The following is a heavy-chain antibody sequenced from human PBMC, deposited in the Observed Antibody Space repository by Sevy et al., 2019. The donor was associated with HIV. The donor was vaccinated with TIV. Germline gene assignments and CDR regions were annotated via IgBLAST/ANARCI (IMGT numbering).Heavy chain of an antibody. V-gene: IGHV1-69*13. J-gene: IGHJ4*02. CDR2: IIPLFGTT. CDR3: AGTDYYDSSGYFYFDY. CDR1: GGTFSTSP. Sequence: ASVKVSCKASGGTFSTSPINWVRQAPGQGLEWMGGIIPLFGTTKYAQKFQGRVRIMAEESTSTAFLEMNNLRFEDTAVYYCAGTDYYDSSGYFYFDYWGQGTLVTVSS. D-gene: IGHD3-22*01.